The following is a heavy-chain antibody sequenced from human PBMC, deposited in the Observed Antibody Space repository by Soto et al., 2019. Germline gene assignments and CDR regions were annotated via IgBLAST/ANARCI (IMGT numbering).Heavy chain of an antibody. CDR3: AIRYILDYIRWCFDS. CDR1: GYTFTENQ. Sequence: XSVKVSCKASGYTFTENQIHWLRRAPGQRLQWLGRIDPKSGDTTFVPTFQGRVTMTRDTSTNTAYLELTRLTSDDTAIYYCAIRYILDYIRWCFDSWGLGTLVTVSS. CDR2: IDPKSGDT. D-gene: IGHD2-21*01. V-gene: IGHV1-2*02. J-gene: IGHJ5*01.